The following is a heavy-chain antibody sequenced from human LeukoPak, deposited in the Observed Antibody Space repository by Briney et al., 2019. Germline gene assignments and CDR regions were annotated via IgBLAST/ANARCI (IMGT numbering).Heavy chain of an antibody. CDR2: IYTGGGT. J-gene: IGHJ4*02. V-gene: IGHV3-66*01. CDR1: GFTVSSKY. D-gene: IGHD5-24*01. CDR3: ARGLQDENSYKRYFDS. Sequence: GGSLRLSCAASGFTVSSKYMHWVRQAPGKGMEWVSTIYTGGGTYYAASVRDRFSISRDNSKNSLYLQMNSLRAEDTAVYYCARGLQDENSYKRYFDSWGQGTKVTVSS.